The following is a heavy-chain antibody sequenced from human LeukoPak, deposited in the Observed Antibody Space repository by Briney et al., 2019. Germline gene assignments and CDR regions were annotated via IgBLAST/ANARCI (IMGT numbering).Heavy chain of an antibody. D-gene: IGHD3-22*01. V-gene: IGHV1-69*13. CDR2: IIPIFGTA. Sequence: ASVKVSCKASGGTFSSYAIRWVRQAPGQGLEWMGGIIPIFGTANYAQKFQGRVTITADESTSTAYMELSSLRSEDTAVYYCARIWDYYDSSGYPAYYFDYWGQGTLVTVSS. CDR3: ARIWDYYDSSGYPAYYFDY. CDR1: GGTFSSYA. J-gene: IGHJ4*02.